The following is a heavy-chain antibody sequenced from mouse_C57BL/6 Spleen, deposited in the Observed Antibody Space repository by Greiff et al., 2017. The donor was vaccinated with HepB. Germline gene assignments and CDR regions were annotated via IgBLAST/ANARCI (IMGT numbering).Heavy chain of an antibody. CDR1: GYTFTDYN. CDR3: ARGIYYYGRGYFDY. V-gene: IGHV1-18*01. D-gene: IGHD1-1*01. Sequence: EVQLQQSGPELVKPGASVKIPCKASGYTFTDYNMDWVKQSHGKSLEWIGDINPNNGGTIYNQKFKGKATLTVDKSSSTAYMELRSLTSEDTAVYYGARGIYYYGRGYFDYWGQGTTLTVSS. J-gene: IGHJ2*01. CDR2: INPNNGGT.